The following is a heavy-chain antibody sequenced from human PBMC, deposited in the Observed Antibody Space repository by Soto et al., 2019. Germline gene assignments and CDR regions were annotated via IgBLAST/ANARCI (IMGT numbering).Heavy chain of an antibody. V-gene: IGHV1-8*01. D-gene: IGHD6-13*01. CDR2: MNPSTGDS. CDR1: VYALTGYD. Sequence: AGQVSCTVRVYALTGYDISCLQKAPRQGLEWMGWMNPSTGDSGYAQQFQGRVTITADESARTSYMELRSLKSQDTAVYYCVRDSWSKLSSSWGQGSLVTVS. J-gene: IGHJ4*02. CDR3: VRDSWSKLSSS.